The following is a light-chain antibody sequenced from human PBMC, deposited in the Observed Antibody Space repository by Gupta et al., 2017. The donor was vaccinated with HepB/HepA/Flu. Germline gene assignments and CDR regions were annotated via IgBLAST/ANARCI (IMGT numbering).Light chain of an antibody. CDR3: VVWDDSLNGEV. Sequence: QSVLTQPPSASGPPGQRVTISCSGSSSNIGSNPVNWYQQLPGTAPKLLIYNNIQRPSGVPDRISVSQSGTSASLAIRGLQSEDEAEYYCVVWDDSLNGEVFGTGTKVTVL. J-gene: IGLJ1*01. CDR1: SSNIGSNP. CDR2: NNI. V-gene: IGLV1-44*01.